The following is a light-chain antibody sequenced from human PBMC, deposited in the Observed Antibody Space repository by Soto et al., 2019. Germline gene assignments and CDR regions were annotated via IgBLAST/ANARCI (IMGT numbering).Light chain of an antibody. V-gene: IGLV1-47*01. J-gene: IGLJ1*01. CDR3: AAWDDSLGD. CDR2: RNN. Sequence: QSVLTQPPSASGTPGQRVTISCSGSSSNIGSNYVYWYQQLPGTAPKLLIYRNNQRPSGVPDRFSGSKSGTSASLAISGLRSEDEADYYCAAWDDSLGDFGTGTKVTVL. CDR1: SSNIGSNY.